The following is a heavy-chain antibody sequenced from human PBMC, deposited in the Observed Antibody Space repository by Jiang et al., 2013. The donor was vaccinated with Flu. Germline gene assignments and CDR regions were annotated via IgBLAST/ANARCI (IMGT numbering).Heavy chain of an antibody. Sequence: EVKKPGESLKISCKGSGYSFTSYWIGWVRQMPGKGLEWMGIIYPGDSDTRYSPSFQGQVTISVDKSISTAYLQWGSLKASDTAIYYCAREGDGYSYGFGYWGQGTLVTVSS. CDR1: GYSFTSYW. J-gene: IGHJ4*02. CDR2: IYPGDSDT. D-gene: IGHD5-18*01. V-gene: IGHV5-51*01. CDR3: AREGDGYSYGFGY.